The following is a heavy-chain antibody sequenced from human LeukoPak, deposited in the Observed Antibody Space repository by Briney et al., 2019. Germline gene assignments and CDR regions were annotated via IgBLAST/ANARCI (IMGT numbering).Heavy chain of an antibody. J-gene: IGHJ4*02. D-gene: IGHD3-16*02. CDR3: TTDIPFTSGGAIAY. Sequence: GGSLRLSCAASGLIFSNCWMTWVRQAPGKGLEWVGRIESEVDGATRDYAAPVRGRFTLSRDDSRNTLYLQMNSLKTEDTAFYYCTTDIPFTSGGAIAYWGQGTLVTVSS. V-gene: IGHV3-15*04. CDR2: IESEVDGATR. CDR1: GLIFSNCW.